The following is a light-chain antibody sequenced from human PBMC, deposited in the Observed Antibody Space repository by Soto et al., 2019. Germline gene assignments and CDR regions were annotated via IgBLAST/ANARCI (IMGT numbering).Light chain of an antibody. J-gene: IGKJ1*01. Sequence: DIQMTQSPSTLSGSVGDRVTITCRASQTISSWLAWYQQKPGKAPKLLNYKPSTLKSGVPSRFSGSGSGTEFTLPICSLQPDDFAPYYCQHYNSYSEAFGQGTKVKLK. CDR2: KPS. CDR1: QTISSW. CDR3: QHYNSYSEA. V-gene: IGKV1-5*03.